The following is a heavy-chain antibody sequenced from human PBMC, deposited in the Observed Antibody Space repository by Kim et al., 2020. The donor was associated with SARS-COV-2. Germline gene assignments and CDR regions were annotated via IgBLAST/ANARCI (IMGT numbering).Heavy chain of an antibody. CDR3: AREDGGIAVDLFDY. V-gene: IGHV3-11*04. D-gene: IGHD6-19*01. J-gene: IGHJ4*02. Sequence: ADSVKGRFTISRDNAKNSLDLQMNSLRAEDTAVYYCAREDGGIAVDLFDYWGQGILVTVSS.